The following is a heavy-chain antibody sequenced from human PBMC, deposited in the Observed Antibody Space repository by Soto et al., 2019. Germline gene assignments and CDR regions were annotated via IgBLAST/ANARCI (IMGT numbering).Heavy chain of an antibody. J-gene: IGHJ6*02. Sequence: ASVKVSCKASGYTFTSYDINWVRQATGQGLEWMGWMNPNSGNTGYAQKFQGRVTMTRNTSISTAYMELSSLRSEDTAVYYCARRFDYYHFSSAHSWYGSYGMDVWGQGTTVTVSS. CDR1: GYTFTSYD. CDR3: ARRFDYYHFSSAHSWYGSYGMDV. V-gene: IGHV1-8*01. D-gene: IGHD3-3*01. CDR2: MNPNSGNT.